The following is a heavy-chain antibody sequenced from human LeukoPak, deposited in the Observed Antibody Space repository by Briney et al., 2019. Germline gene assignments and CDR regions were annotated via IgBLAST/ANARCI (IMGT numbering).Heavy chain of an antibody. CDR2: IDRDGGGK. J-gene: IGHJ4*02. D-gene: IGHD2-21*01. CDR3: AKSGTYFDFDH. Sequence: GGSLRLSCAASGLTFSGSWMSWVRQAPGQGLEWGALIDRDGGGKDYGETVKGRCTISRDNTKNSLYLQMNSLIPEDTAVYYCAKSGTYFDFDHWGQGALVTVTS. V-gene: IGHV3-7*01. CDR1: GLTFSGSW.